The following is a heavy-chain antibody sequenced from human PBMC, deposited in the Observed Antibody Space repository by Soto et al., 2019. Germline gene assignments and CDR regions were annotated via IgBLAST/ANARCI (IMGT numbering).Heavy chain of an antibody. J-gene: IGHJ4*02. D-gene: IGHD2-15*01. CDR3: ARVGYCTGGSCFEFDY. Sequence: PGGSLRLSCAASGFTFSSYWMSWVRQAPGKGLEWVANIKQDGSEKYYVDSVKGRFTISRDNAKNSLYLQMNSLRAEDTAVYYCARVGYCTGGSCFEFDYCGQGTLVTFSS. V-gene: IGHV3-7*03. CDR2: IKQDGSEK. CDR1: GFTFSSYW.